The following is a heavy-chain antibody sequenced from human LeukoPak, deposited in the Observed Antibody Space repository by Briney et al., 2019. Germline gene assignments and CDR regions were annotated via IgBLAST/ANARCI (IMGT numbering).Heavy chain of an antibody. Sequence: ASVKVSCKASGYTFTSYAMNWVRQAPGQGLEWMGWINTNTGNPTYAQGFTGRFVFSLDTSVSMAYLQISSLKAEDTAVYYCARGGGYYYDSSGYHHDYWGQGTLVTVSS. CDR1: GYTFTSYA. D-gene: IGHD3-22*01. CDR2: INTNTGNP. V-gene: IGHV7-4-1*04. CDR3: ARGGGYYYDSSGYHHDY. J-gene: IGHJ4*02.